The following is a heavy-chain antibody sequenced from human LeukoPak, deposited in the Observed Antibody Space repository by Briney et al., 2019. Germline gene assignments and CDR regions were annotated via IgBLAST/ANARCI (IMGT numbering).Heavy chain of an antibody. V-gene: IGHV4-30-4*01. Sequence: PSQTLSLTCTVSGGSISSGDYYWSWIRQPPGKGLEWIGYIYYSGSTYYNPSLKSRVTISVDTSKNQFSLKLSSVTAADTAVYYCARWTYGGDDAFDIRGQGTMVTVSS. CDR1: GGSISSGDYY. CDR2: IYYSGST. CDR3: ARWTYGGDDAFDI. D-gene: IGHD4-23*01. J-gene: IGHJ3*02.